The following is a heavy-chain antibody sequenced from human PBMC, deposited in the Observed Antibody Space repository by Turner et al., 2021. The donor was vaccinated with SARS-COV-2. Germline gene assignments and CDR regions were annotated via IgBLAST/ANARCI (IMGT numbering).Heavy chain of an antibody. CDR2: ISSSSSYI. Sequence: DVQLVESRGGLVKPGGSLRLSCAASGCTFSSYSMNWVRRDPGKGLEGVTFISSSSSYIYYADSVKGRFTISRDNAKNSLYLKMNSLRAEDTAVYYCARELAGRFGGATEIDYWGQGTLVTVSS. V-gene: IGHV3-21*01. CDR3: ARELAGRFGGATEIDY. D-gene: IGHD1-26*01. CDR1: GCTFSSYS. J-gene: IGHJ4*02.